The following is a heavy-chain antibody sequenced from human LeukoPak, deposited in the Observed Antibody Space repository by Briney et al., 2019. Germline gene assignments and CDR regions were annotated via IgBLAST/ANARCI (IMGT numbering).Heavy chain of an antibody. CDR3: AREGRSSSPMDY. V-gene: IGHV5-51*01. CDR2: IYPGDSDT. Sequence: GESLKISCKGSGYTFNNNWIGWVRQMPGKGLEWLGIIYPGDSDTRYGPSFQGQVTISVDKSINTAYLQWGSLKASDTAMYYCAREGRSSSPMDYWGQGTLVTVSS. CDR1: GYTFNNNW. D-gene: IGHD1-26*01. J-gene: IGHJ4*02.